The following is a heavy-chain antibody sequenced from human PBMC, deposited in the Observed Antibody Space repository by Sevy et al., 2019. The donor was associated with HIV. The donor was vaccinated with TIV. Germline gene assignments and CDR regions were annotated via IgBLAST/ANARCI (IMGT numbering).Heavy chain of an antibody. V-gene: IGHV3-30-3*01. CDR1: GFTFSSYA. CDR3: ARDLSKTYYYGMDV. CDR2: ISYDGSNK. J-gene: IGHJ6*02. Sequence: GGSLRLSCAASGFTFSSYAMHWVRQAPGKGLEWVAVISYDGSNKYYADSVKGRFTISRDNSKNTLYLQMNSLRAEDTAVYYCARDLSKTYYYGMDVWGQGTTVTVSS.